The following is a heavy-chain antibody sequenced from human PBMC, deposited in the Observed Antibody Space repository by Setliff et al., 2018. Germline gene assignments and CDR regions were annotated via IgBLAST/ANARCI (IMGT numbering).Heavy chain of an antibody. V-gene: IGHV3-72*01. CDR3: VRAVVIRGSKPLDS. D-gene: IGHD3-10*01. CDR2: TKNKANAGYM. CDR1: GCSISDHY. Sequence: GGSLRLSCAASGCSISDHYMDWVRQAPGKGLEWVGRTKNKANAGYMEYAASVKDRFIISRDDSKNSLYLQMYSLKSDDTAVYYCVRAVVIRGSKPLDSWGQGTLVTVSS. J-gene: IGHJ4*02.